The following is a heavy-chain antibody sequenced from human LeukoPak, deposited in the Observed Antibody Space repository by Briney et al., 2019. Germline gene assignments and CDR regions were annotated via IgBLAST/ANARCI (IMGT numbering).Heavy chain of an antibody. V-gene: IGHV4-61*01. J-gene: IGHJ3*02. D-gene: IGHD6-25*01. CDR2: IYYSGST. Sequence: SETLSLTCTVSGYSISSVYYWGWIRQPPGKGLEWIGYIYYSGSTNYNPSLKSRVTISVDTSKNQFSLKLSSVTAADTAVYYCARHGYDAFDIWGQGTMVTVSS. CDR1: GYSISSVYY. CDR3: ARHGYDAFDI.